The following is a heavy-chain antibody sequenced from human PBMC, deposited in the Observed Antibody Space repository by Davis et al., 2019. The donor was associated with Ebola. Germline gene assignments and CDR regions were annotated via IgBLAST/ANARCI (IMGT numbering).Heavy chain of an antibody. J-gene: IGHJ5*02. CDR1: GYTFTSYY. CDR3: ARVFRLYYGSGSYRWFDP. V-gene: IGHV1-46*01. CDR2: INPSGGST. D-gene: IGHD3-10*01. Sequence: ASVKVSCKASGYTFTSYYMHWVRQAPGQGLEWMGIINPSGGSTSYAQKFQGRVTMTRDTSTSTVYMELSSLRSEDTAVYYCARVFRLYYGSGSYRWFDPWGQGTLVTVSS.